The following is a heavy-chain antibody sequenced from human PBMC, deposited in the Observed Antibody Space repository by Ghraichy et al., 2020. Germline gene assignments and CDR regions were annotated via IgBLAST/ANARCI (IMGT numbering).Heavy chain of an antibody. D-gene: IGHD6-19*01. Sequence: GALRLSCAASGFTFSYYSMNWVRQAPGKGLEWVSFISSSSTYISYADSVKGRFTISRDNANNSLSLQMNSLRAEDTAIYYCARGYSSGLYGSEYFQDWGQGTLVTVSS. CDR3: ARGYSSGLYGSEYFQD. V-gene: IGHV3-21*01. J-gene: IGHJ1*01. CDR2: ISSSSTYI. CDR1: GFTFSYYS.